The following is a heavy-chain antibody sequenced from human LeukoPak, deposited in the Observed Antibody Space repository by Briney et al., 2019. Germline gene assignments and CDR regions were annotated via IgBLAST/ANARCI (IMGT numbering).Heavy chain of an antibody. Sequence: PGGSLRLSCAASGFTLSDYYMSWIRQAPGKGLEWVSYISSSGSTIYYADSVKGRFAISRDNAKNPLNLQMNSLRAEDTAVYYCARRRDFIDYWGQGTLVTVSS. D-gene: IGHD3/OR15-3a*01. J-gene: IGHJ4*02. CDR2: ISSSGSTI. V-gene: IGHV3-11*01. CDR3: ARRRDFIDY. CDR1: GFTLSDYY.